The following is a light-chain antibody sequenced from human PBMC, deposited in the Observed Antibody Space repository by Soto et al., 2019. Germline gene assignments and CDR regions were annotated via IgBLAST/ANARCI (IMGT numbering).Light chain of an antibody. CDR2: WAS. J-gene: IGKJ2*01. CDR3: QQYYNTRYT. CDR1: QTVLYRSRNKSY. Sequence: DIVMTQSPDFLAVSLGERATITCKSSQTVLYRSRNKSYLAWYQQRPEQPPRLLIYWASTRQSGVSDRFVGSVSGTDFSLTMGSLQAGDEAVYDCQQYYNTRYTFGQVTKLEIK. V-gene: IGKV4-1*01.